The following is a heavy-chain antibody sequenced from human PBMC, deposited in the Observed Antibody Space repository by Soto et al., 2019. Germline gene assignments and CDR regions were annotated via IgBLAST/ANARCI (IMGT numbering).Heavy chain of an antibody. Sequence: RGYLRLSCAASGFTVSSNYMSWVRQAPGKGLEWVSVIYSGVSTYYADSVKGRFTISRDNSKNTLYLQMNSLRAEDTAVYYCARDGIAVAGSRDYYYGTEALGKGGTVNFSS. CDR3: ARDGIAVAGSRDYYYGTEA. V-gene: IGHV3-53*01. CDR2: IYSGVST. D-gene: IGHD6-19*01. J-gene: IGHJ6*04. CDR1: GFTVSSNY.